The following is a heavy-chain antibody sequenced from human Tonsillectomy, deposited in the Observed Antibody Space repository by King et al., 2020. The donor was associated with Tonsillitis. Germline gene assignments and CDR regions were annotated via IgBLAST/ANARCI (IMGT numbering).Heavy chain of an antibody. D-gene: IGHD6-19*01. Sequence: VQLVESGGGLVQPGGSLRLSCAASGFTFSSYWMHWVRQAPGKGLVWVSRINSDGSSTSYADSVKGRFTISRENAKNTLYLQMNSLRAEDTAVYYCARETGYSNGWYVVDYFDYWGQGTLVTVSS. V-gene: IGHV3-74*01. CDR1: GFTFSSYW. CDR2: INSDGSST. CDR3: ARETGYSNGWYVVDYFDY. J-gene: IGHJ4*02.